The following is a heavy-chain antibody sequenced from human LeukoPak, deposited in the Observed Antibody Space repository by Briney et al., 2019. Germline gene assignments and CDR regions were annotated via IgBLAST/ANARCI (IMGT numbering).Heavy chain of an antibody. Sequence: PGGSLRLSCAASGFTFSSYGMHWVRQAPGKGLEWVALISYDGSNTYYTDSVKGRFTISRDNSKNTLYLQMNSLRAEDTAVFYCAKAGLTVTTILDYFDYWGQGTLVTVSS. CDR1: GFTFSSYG. J-gene: IGHJ4*02. D-gene: IGHD4-11*01. V-gene: IGHV3-30*18. CDR3: AKAGLTVTTILDYFDY. CDR2: ISYDGSNT.